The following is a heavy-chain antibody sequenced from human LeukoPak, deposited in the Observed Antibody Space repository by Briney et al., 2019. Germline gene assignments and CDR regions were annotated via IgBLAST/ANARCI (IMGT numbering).Heavy chain of an antibody. CDR2: IYSGGST. V-gene: IGHV3-53*01. Sequence: PGGSLRLSCAASGFTVSSNYMSWVRQAPGKGLEWVSVIYSGGSTYYADSVKGRFTISRDNSKNTLYLQMNSLRAEDTAVYYCAKEPKEYYYDRYFDYWGQGTLVTVSS. CDR1: GFTVSSNY. J-gene: IGHJ4*02. D-gene: IGHD3-22*01. CDR3: AKEPKEYYYDRYFDY.